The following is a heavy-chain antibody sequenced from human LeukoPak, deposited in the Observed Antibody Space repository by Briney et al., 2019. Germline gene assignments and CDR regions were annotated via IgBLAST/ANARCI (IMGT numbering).Heavy chain of an antibody. V-gene: IGHV3-21*01. Sequence: GGSLRLSCAASGFTFSSHSMNWVRQAPGKGLEWVSSISSSSSYIYYADSVKGRFTISRDNAKNSLYLQMNSLRAEDTAVYYCARDICSSTSCYARVYYYYYYGMDVWGQGTTVTVSS. J-gene: IGHJ6*02. D-gene: IGHD2-2*01. CDR1: GFTFSSHS. CDR2: ISSSSSYI. CDR3: ARDICSSTSCYARVYYYYYYGMDV.